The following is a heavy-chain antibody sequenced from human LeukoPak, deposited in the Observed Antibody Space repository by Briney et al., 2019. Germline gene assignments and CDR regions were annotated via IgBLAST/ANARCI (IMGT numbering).Heavy chain of an antibody. D-gene: IGHD1-7*01. J-gene: IGHJ4*02. CDR1: GYSISSGYY. Sequence: SETLSLTCAVSGYSISSGYYWGWIRQPPGKGLEWIGSIYHSGSTYYNPSLKSRVTISVDTSKNQFSLRLSSVTAADTAVYYCARLTYNWNYCLYFDYWGQGTLVTVSS. CDR2: IYHSGST. V-gene: IGHV4-38-2*01. CDR3: ARLTYNWNYCLYFDY.